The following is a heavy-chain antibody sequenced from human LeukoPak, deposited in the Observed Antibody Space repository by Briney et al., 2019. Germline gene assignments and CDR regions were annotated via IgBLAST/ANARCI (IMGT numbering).Heavy chain of an antibody. J-gene: IGHJ4*02. CDR2: ISSSSSTI. Sequence: PGGSLRLSCAASGFTVSSNYMNWVRQAPGKGLEWVSYISSSSSTIYYADSVKGRFTISRDNAKNSLYLQMNSLRAEDTAVYYCARVDTHDGGETYYDILTGYRGFRDYLYYFDYWGQGTLVTVSS. CDR1: GFTVSSNY. CDR3: ARVDTHDGGETYYDILTGYRGFRDYLYYFDY. D-gene: IGHD3-9*01. V-gene: IGHV3-48*01.